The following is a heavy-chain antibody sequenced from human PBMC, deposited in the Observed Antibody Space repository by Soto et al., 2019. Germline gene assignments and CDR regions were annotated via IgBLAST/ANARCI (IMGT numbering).Heavy chain of an antibody. CDR1: GTTISSGDHY. Sequence: QVQLQESGPGLVKPSQTLSLTCTVSGTTISSGDHYWSWIPQAPGKGLEWIGYMYYTGKTYYNTSLQSRVTLSVDTSKNQFSLKMTSVTAADTAMYFCARVYGRGDYFDFWGRGTLVSVSS. D-gene: IGHD1-26*01. CDR2: MYYTGKT. CDR3: ARVYGRGDYFDF. J-gene: IGHJ4*02. V-gene: IGHV4-30-4*01.